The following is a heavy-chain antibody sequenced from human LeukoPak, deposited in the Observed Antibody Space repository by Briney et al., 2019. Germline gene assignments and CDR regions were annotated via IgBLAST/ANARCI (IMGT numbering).Heavy chain of an antibody. V-gene: IGHV4-34*01. D-gene: IGHD3-22*01. Sequence: SETLSLTCAVYGGSFSGYYWSWIRQPPGKGLEWIGEIYHSGSTNYNPSLKSRVTISVDKSKNRFSLKLSSVTAADTAVYYCARDGRNYYDSSGYYDYWGQGTLVTVSS. CDR2: IYHSGST. J-gene: IGHJ4*02. CDR1: GGSFSGYY. CDR3: ARDGRNYYDSSGYYDY.